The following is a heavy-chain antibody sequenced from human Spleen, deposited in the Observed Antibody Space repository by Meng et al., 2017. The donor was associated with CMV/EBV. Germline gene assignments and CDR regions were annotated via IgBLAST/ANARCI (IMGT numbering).Heavy chain of an antibody. CDR1: GGTFSSYT. J-gene: IGHJ5*02. CDR2: IIPSLSIT. CDR3: ARQFCTSSSCYAGWFDP. D-gene: IGHD2-2*01. V-gene: IGHV1-69*02. Sequence: SVKVSCKASGGTFSSYTISWVRQAPGQGLEWMGRIIPSLSITHYAQKFQGRVTITADTSTNTAYLELSGLRSDDTALYYCARQFCTSSSCYAGWFDPWGPGTLVTVSS.